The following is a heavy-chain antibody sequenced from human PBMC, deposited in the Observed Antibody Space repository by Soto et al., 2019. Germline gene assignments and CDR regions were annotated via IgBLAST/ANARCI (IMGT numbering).Heavy chain of an antibody. D-gene: IGHD3-22*01. CDR2: IWYDGSNK. CDR3: ARDRPIVVVISGHFDY. Sequence: PGGSLRLSCAAPGFTFSSYGMHWVRQAPGKGLEWVAVIWYDGSNKYYADSVKGRFTISRDNSKNTLYLQMNSLRAVDTAVYYCARDRPIVVVISGHFDYWGQGTLVTVSS. V-gene: IGHV3-33*01. J-gene: IGHJ4*02. CDR1: GFTFSSYG.